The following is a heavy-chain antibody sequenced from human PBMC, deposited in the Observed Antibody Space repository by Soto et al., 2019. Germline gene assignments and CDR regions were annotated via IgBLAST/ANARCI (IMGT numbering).Heavy chain of an antibody. D-gene: IGHD3-10*01. J-gene: IGHJ4*02. CDR2: IYYSGST. V-gene: IGHV4-59*01. CDR3: ARGHYYGSGSYYKAPTDFDY. CDR1: GGSISSYY. Sequence: PSETLSLTCTVSGGSISSYYWSWIRQPPGKGLEWIGYIYYSGSTNYNPSLKSRVTISVDTSKNQFSLKLSSVTAADTAVYYCARGHYYGSGSYYKAPTDFDYWGQGTLVTVSS.